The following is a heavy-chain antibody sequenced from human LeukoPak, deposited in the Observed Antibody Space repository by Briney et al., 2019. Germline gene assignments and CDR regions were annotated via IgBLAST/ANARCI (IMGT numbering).Heavy chain of an antibody. J-gene: IGHJ4*02. V-gene: IGHV3-48*03. Sequence: QTGGSLRLSCAASGFTFSSYEMNWVRQAPGKGLEWVSYISSSSSYTNYADSVKGRFTISRDNAKNSLYLQMNSLRAEDTAVYYCAGRKIAAAGKYFDYWGQGTLVTVSS. CDR3: AGRKIAAAGKYFDY. D-gene: IGHD6-13*01. CDR1: GFTFSSYE. CDR2: ISSSSSYT.